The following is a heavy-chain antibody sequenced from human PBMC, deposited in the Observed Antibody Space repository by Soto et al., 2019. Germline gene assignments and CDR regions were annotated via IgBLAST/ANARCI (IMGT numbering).Heavy chain of an antibody. V-gene: IGHV4-39*01. D-gene: IGHD3-22*01. CDR3: ARHGRETYYYDSSGYYWAPIDV. CDR2: IYYSGST. Sequence: PSETLSLTCTVSGGSISSSSYYWGWIRQPPGKGLEWIGSIYYSGSTYYNPSLKSRVTISVDTSKNQFSLKLSSVTAADTAVYYCARHGRETYYYDSSGYYWAPIDVWGQGALVTVSS. J-gene: IGHJ4*02. CDR1: GGSISSSSYY.